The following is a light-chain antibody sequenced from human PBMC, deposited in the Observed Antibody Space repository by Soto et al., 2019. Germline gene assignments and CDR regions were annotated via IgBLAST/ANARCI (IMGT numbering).Light chain of an antibody. Sequence: DIVMTQSPDSLAVSLGERATINCKSSQSVLYSPNNKNYLAWYQHKPGQPPKMLIYWASIRESGVPDRFSGCGSGTDFTLTISSLQSEDVAVYYCQQYYTNSWSFGQGTKVEIK. CDR2: WAS. CDR3: QQYYTNSWS. CDR1: QSVLYSPNNKNY. V-gene: IGKV4-1*01. J-gene: IGKJ1*01.